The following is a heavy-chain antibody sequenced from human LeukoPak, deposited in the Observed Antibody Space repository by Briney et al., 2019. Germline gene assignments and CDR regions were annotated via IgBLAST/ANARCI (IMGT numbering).Heavy chain of an antibody. CDR2: IYTSGST. CDR3: ARARDSGYDSDAFDI. V-gene: IGHV4-4*07. J-gene: IGHJ3*02. D-gene: IGHD5-12*01. CDR1: GGSISGYY. Sequence: SETLSLTCTVSGGSISGYYWSWIRQPAGKGLEWIGRIYTSGSTNYNPSLKSRVTMSVDTSKNQFSLKLSSVTAADTAVYYCARARDSGYDSDAFDIWGQGTMVTVSS.